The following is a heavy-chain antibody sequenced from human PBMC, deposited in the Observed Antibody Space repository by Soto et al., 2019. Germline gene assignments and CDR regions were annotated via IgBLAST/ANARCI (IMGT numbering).Heavy chain of an antibody. J-gene: IGHJ4*02. Sequence: QVQLVESGGGVVQPGGPLSLSCAAPGFTFSSTGMHWVRQAPGKGLERVAVISNDGGNKYYGDSVKGRFTISRDNSKNTLYLQMNSLRADDTAVYYCAKDWGIAVAAHWGQGTLVTVSS. V-gene: IGHV3-30*18. D-gene: IGHD6-19*01. CDR1: GFTFSSTG. CDR2: ISNDGGNK. CDR3: AKDWGIAVAAH.